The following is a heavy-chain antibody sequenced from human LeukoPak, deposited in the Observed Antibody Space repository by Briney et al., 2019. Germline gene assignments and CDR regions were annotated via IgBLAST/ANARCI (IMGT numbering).Heavy chain of an antibody. V-gene: IGHV3-53*01. CDR1: GFTVSSNY. CDR2: IYSGGST. D-gene: IGHD4-17*01. CDR3: AGDQGTTVTTEALGC. Sequence: GGSLRLSCGASGFTVSSNYMSWVRQAPGKGLEWVSLIYSGGSTYYADSVKGRFTISRDNSKNTLYLQMNSLRAEDTAVYYCAGDQGTTVTTEALGCWGQGTLVTVSS. J-gene: IGHJ4*02.